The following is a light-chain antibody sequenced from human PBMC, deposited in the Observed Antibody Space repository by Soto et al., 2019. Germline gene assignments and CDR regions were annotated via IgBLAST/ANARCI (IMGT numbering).Light chain of an antibody. CDR1: SSDIGTNP. Sequence: QSVLTQPPSASGTPGQRVAISCSGGSSDIGTNPVNWYLHLPGAAPKLLIYRDNQRPSGVPDRFSGSKSGTSASLTISGLQSEDEADYFCSAWDDSIYGPAFGRGTKLTVL. CDR3: SAWDDSIYGPA. CDR2: RDN. V-gene: IGLV1-44*01. J-gene: IGLJ2*01.